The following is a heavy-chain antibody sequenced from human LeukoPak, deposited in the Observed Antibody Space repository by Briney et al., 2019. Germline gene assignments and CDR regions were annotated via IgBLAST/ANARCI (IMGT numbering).Heavy chain of an antibody. D-gene: IGHD3-10*01. CDR2: INHSGST. CDR1: GGSFSGYY. J-gene: IGHJ3*02. CDR3: ARGRQNHYYYGSGSYRGRSDAFDI. V-gene: IGHV4-34*01. Sequence: KPSETLSLTCAVYGGSFSGYYWSWIRQPPGKGPEWIGEINHSGSTNYSPSLKSRVTISVDTSKNQFSLKLSSVTAADTAVYYCARGRQNHYYYGSGSYRGRSDAFDIWGQGTMVTVSS.